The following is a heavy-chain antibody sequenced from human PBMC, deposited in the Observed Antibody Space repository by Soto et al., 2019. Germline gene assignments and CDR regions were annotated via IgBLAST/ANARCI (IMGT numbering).Heavy chain of an antibody. CDR2: IKSDGSGT. J-gene: IGHJ4*02. CDR1: GFTFRTDW. CDR3: VRGDGDYHDGNGYVGRH. D-gene: IGHD3-22*01. V-gene: IGHV3-74*01. Sequence: EVQLVESGGGLVQLGGSLRLSCEASGFTFRTDWMHWVRQAPGKGLVWVSRIKSDGSGTYYADSVEGRFTISRDNAQNTLYLQMNSLRADDTAVYYCVRGDGDYHDGNGYVGRHWGQGTLVTVSS.